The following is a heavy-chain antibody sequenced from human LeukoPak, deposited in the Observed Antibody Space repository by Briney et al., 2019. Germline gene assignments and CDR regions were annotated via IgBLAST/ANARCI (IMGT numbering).Heavy chain of an antibody. CDR1: GGSISGSTYY. CDR2: IYYSGST. CDR3: TLRNF. J-gene: IGHJ4*02. V-gene: IGHV4-39*01. Sequence: SETLSLTCTVSGGSISGSTYYWGWVRQPPGKGLEWIGSIYYSGSTYYNPSLKSRVTISVDTSKNQFSLKLSSVTAADTAVYFCTLRNFWGQGSLVTVSS.